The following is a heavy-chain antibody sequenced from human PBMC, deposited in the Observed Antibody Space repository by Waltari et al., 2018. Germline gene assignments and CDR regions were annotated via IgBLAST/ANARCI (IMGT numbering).Heavy chain of an antibody. CDR1: GFTLLTYN. Sequence: EVQLVESGGGMVQPGESLRLSCAASGFTLLTYNMNWVRQAPGKGLEWVSYISSSTTTYYADYVKGRFTISRDNAKNSLYLQMNSLRAEDTALYYCARGRDGYIQDVFDIWGQGTMVSVSS. D-gene: IGHD5-12*01. J-gene: IGHJ3*02. V-gene: IGHV3-48*01. CDR2: ISSSTTT. CDR3: ARGRDGYIQDVFDI.